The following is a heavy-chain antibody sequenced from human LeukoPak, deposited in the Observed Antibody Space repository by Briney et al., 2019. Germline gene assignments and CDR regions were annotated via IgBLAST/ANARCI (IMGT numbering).Heavy chain of an antibody. Sequence: GASVTVSCKASGYTFTSYGISWVRQAPGQGLEWMGWISAYNGNTNYAQKLQGRVTMTTDTSTSTAYMELRSLRSDDTAVYYCARDPVEYSSSSNWFDPWGQGTLVTVSS. CDR1: GYTFTSYG. V-gene: IGHV1-18*01. J-gene: IGHJ5*02. CDR3: ARDPVEYSSSSNWFDP. CDR2: ISAYNGNT. D-gene: IGHD6-6*01.